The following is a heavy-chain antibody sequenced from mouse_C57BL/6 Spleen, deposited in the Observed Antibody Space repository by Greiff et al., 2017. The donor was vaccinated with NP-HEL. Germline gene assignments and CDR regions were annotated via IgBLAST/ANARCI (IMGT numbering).Heavy chain of an antibody. CDR2: INPGSGGT. V-gene: IGHV1-54*01. CDR3: ARGVYYDYEGFAY. Sequence: QVQLQQSGAELVRPGTSVKVSCKASGYAFTNYLIEWVKRRPGQGLEWIGVINPGSGGTNYNEKFKGKATLTADKSSSTAYMQLSSLTSEDSAVYFCARGVYYDYEGFAYWGQGTLVTVSA. J-gene: IGHJ3*01. D-gene: IGHD2-4*01. CDR1: GYAFTNYL.